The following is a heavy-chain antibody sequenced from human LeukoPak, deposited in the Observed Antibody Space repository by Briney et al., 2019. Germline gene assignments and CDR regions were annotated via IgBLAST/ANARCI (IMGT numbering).Heavy chain of an antibody. CDR2: INHGGGT. D-gene: IGHD4-11*01. CDR3: ARAEINDYSRY. J-gene: IGHJ4*02. V-gene: IGHV4-34*01. CDR1: GGSFSGYY. Sequence: PSETLSLTCAVYGGSFSGYYWSWIRQPPGKGLEWIGEINHGGGTNYNPSLKSRVTISVDTSKNQFSLRLNSVTAADTALYYCARAEINDYSRYWGQGIPVIVSS.